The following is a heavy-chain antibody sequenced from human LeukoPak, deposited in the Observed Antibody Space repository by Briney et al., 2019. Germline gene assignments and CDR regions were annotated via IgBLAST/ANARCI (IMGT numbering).Heavy chain of an antibody. Sequence: SETLSLTCTVSGGSISSSSYYWGWIRQPPGKGLEWIGSIYYSGSTYYNPSLKSRVTISVDTSKNQFSLKLSSVTAADTAVYYCARLQKYNWFDPWGQGTLVTVSS. CDR3: ARLQKYNWFDP. V-gene: IGHV4-39*01. J-gene: IGHJ5*02. CDR2: IYYSGST. CDR1: GGSISSSSYY. D-gene: IGHD4-11*01.